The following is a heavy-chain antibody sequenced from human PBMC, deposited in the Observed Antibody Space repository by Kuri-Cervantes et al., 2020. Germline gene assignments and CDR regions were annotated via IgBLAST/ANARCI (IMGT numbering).Heavy chain of an antibody. V-gene: IGHV1-3*02. CDR3: ATDRGIVATMGVRGGYYYYYGMDV. CDR1: GYTFTSYA. Sequence: ASVKVSCKASGYTFTSYAMHWVRQAPGQRLEWMGWSNAGNGNTKYSQEFQGRVTMTEDTSTDTAYMELSSLRSEDTAVYYCATDRGIVATMGVRGGYYYYYGMDVWGQGTTVTVSS. CDR2: SNAGNGNT. J-gene: IGHJ6*02. D-gene: IGHD5-12*01.